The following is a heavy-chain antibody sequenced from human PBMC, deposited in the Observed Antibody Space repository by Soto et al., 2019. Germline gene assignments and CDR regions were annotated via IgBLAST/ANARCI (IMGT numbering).Heavy chain of an antibody. CDR1: GDSVSSNSAA. CDR2: TYYRSKWYN. CDR3: ARAMSLLGYCSSTSCAPGATNNWFDP. V-gene: IGHV6-1*01. D-gene: IGHD2-2*01. Sequence: SQTLSLTCAISGDSVSSNSAAWNWIRQSPSRGLEWLGRTYYRSKWYNDYAVSVKSRITINPDTSKNQFSLQLNSVTPEDTAVYYCARAMSLLGYCSSTSCAPGATNNWFDPWGQGTLVTVSS. J-gene: IGHJ5*02.